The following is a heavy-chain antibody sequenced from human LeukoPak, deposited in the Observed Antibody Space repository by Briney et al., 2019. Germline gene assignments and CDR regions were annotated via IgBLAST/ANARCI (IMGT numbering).Heavy chain of an antibody. CDR1: GFTLSDHY. V-gene: IGHV3-72*01. D-gene: IGHD6-13*01. Sequence: GGSLRLSCAASGFTLSDHYMDWVRQAPGKGLEWVGRSRHKAKRYSTEYAASVKGRFTISRDDSKNSLYLQMNSLKTGDTAVYYCTRVLAAAANALDIWGQGTMVTVSS. CDR2: SRHKAKRYST. J-gene: IGHJ3*02. CDR3: TRVLAAAANALDI.